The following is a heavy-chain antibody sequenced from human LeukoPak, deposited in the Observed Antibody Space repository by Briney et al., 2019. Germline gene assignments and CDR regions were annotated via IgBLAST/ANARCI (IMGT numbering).Heavy chain of an antibody. CDR3: ARTGSSWPLYYYYYMDV. Sequence: PSETLSLTCTVSGGSISSHYWSWIRQPPGKGLEWIGYVSDSGSTNYNPSLKSRVTVSVDTSKDQFSLKLTSVTAADTAVYYCARTGSSWPLYYYYYMDVWGKGTTVTLSS. D-gene: IGHD6-13*01. CDR1: GGSISSHY. CDR2: VSDSGST. J-gene: IGHJ6*03. V-gene: IGHV4-59*11.